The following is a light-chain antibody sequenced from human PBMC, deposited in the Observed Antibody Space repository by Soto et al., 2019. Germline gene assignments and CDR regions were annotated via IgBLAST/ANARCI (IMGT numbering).Light chain of an antibody. CDR1: SSDVGGYNY. V-gene: IGLV2-14*01. J-gene: IGLJ2*01. Sequence: QSALTQPASVSGSPGQSISISCTGTSSDVGGYNYVSWYQQHPGKAPKLMIYDVSNRPSGVSNRFSGSKSGNTASLTISGLQAEDEADYYCISYISSSVVFGGGTQLTVL. CDR3: ISYISSSVV. CDR2: DVS.